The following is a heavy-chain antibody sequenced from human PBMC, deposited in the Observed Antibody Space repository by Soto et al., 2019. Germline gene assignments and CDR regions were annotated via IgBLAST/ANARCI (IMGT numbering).Heavy chain of an antibody. CDR1: GYTFTTYG. D-gene: IGHD3-10*01. Sequence: GASVKVSCKASGYTFTTYGLSWVRQAPGQGLEWLGWISGYNGNTNYAQRFQDRVTMTTDTSTSTAYLHLTSLSSDDTALYYCARARMVRGVVTYFFDLWGQGTPVTVSS. J-gene: IGHJ4*02. CDR3: ARARMVRGVVTYFFDL. V-gene: IGHV1-18*04. CDR2: ISGYNGNT.